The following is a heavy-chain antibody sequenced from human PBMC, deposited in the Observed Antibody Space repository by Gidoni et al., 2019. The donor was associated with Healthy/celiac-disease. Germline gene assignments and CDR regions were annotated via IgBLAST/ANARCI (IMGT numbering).Heavy chain of an antibody. J-gene: IGHJ5*02. D-gene: IGHD3-10*01. Sequence: VQLVQSGAEVTKPGESLKISCKGSGYSFTSYWIGWVRQMPGKGLEWMGIIYPGDSDTRYSPSFQGQVTISADKSSSTAYLQWSSLKASDTAMYYCARLPGVRGVSNNWFDPWGQGTLVTVSS. CDR1: GYSFTSYW. CDR3: ARLPGVRGVSNNWFDP. V-gene: IGHV5-51*01. CDR2: IYPGDSDT.